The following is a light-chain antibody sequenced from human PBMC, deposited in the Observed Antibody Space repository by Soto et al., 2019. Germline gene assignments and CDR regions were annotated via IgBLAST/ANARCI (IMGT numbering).Light chain of an antibody. CDR2: DAS. CDR3: QQRSNWPPIT. Sequence: EIVLTQSPATLSLSPGATATLSCRASQSVSSYLAWYQQKPGQAPRLLIYDASNRATGIPARFSGSGSGTDFTLTISSLEPDDFAVYYCQQRSNWPPITFGQGTRLEIK. V-gene: IGKV3-11*01. CDR1: QSVSSY. J-gene: IGKJ5*01.